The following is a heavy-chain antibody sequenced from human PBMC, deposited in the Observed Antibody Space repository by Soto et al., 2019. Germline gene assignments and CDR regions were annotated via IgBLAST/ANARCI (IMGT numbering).Heavy chain of an antibody. CDR2: VSANNGER. J-gene: IGHJ4*02. Sequence: GASVKVSCKASGYTFTNYGINWVRQAPGQGLEWLGWVSANNGERRYAQRVQARVIMTTDTSTSTAYMELSSLRSEDTAVYYCSREIAAAGDFDYWGQGTLVTVAS. CDR1: GYTFTNYG. CDR3: SREIAAAGDFDY. D-gene: IGHD6-13*01. V-gene: IGHV1-18*01.